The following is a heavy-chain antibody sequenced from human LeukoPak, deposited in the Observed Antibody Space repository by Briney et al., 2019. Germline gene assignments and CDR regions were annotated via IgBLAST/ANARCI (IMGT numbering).Heavy chain of an antibody. D-gene: IGHD3-3*01. V-gene: IGHV1-18*01. Sequence: GASVKVSFKASNYTLTSYGISWVRQAPGQGLEWMGWSSGYNGNTNYAQKCQGRVVMTTDTSTSTAYMELRSLRSDDTAVYYCAVATRQVTIFGSSLGVYWGQGTLVTVSS. J-gene: IGHJ4*02. CDR3: AVATRQVTIFGSSLGVY. CDR1: NYTLTSYG. CDR2: SSGYNGNT.